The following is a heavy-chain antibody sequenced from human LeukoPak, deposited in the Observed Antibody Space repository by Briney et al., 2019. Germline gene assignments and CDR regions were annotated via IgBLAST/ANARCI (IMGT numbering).Heavy chain of an antibody. CDR1: GFIFSSYW. V-gene: IGHV3-21*01. D-gene: IGHD2-21*02. CDR2: ISSSSSHI. Sequence: GGSLRLSCAASGFIFSSYWMSWVRQAPGKGLEYVSSISSSSSHIYYADSVKGRFTISRDNTKSSLYLQMNSLRAEDMAVYYCARGYCGGDCYGDWGQGALVTVSS. CDR3: ARGYCGGDCYGD. J-gene: IGHJ1*01.